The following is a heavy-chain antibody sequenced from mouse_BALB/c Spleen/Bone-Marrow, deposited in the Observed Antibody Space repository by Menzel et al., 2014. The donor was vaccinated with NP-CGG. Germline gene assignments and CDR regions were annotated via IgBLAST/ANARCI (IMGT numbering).Heavy chain of an antibody. CDR1: GFTFSSYT. CDR3: ARHGYYGSRAMDY. V-gene: IGHV5-12-2*01. CDR2: ISNGGGST. Sequence: EVHLVESEGGLVQPGGSLKLSCAASGFTFSSYTMSWVRQTPEKKLEWVAYISNGGGSTYYPDTVKGRFTISRDNAKNTLYLQMSSLKSEDTAMYYCARHGYYGSRAMDYWGQGTSVTVSS. D-gene: IGHD1-1*01. J-gene: IGHJ4*01.